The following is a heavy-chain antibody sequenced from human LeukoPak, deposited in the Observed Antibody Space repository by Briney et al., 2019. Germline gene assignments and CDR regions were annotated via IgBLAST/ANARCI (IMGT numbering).Heavy chain of an antibody. Sequence: GGSLRLSCAASGFTFSSYAMHWVRQAPGKGLEWVAVISCDGSNKYYADSVKGRFTISRDNSKNTLYLQMNSLRAEDTAVYYCARGITDFWSGTHFDYWGQGTLVTVSS. CDR1: GFTFSSYA. J-gene: IGHJ4*02. CDR3: ARGITDFWSGTHFDY. D-gene: IGHD3-3*01. CDR2: ISCDGSNK. V-gene: IGHV3-30-3*01.